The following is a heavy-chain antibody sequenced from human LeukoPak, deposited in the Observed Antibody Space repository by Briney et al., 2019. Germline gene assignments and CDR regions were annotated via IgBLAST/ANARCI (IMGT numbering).Heavy chain of an antibody. D-gene: IGHD3-10*01. V-gene: IGHV4-59*01. J-gene: IGHJ4*02. CDR1: GGSISSYY. CDR3: ARGPGSENYWAFDY. Sequence: SETLSLTCTVSGGSISSYYWSWIRQPPGKGLEWIGYIYYSGSTSYNPSLKSRVTISVDTSKNQFSLKLSSVTAADTAVFYCARGPGSENYWAFDYWGQGTLVTVS. CDR2: IYYSGST.